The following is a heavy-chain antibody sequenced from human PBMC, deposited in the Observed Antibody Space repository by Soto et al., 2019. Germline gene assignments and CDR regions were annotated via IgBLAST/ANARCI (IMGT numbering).Heavy chain of an antibody. CDR3: ATTYGSRDYFLPSAY. D-gene: IGHD3-10*01. Sequence: QGLEWIGRIIVYNGNIDYAQKFEGRVTMTTDTSTSTAYMELKSLTSDDTAVYYCATTYGSRDYFLPSAYWGQRT. V-gene: IGHV1-18*01. CDR2: IIVYNGNI. J-gene: IGHJ4*02.